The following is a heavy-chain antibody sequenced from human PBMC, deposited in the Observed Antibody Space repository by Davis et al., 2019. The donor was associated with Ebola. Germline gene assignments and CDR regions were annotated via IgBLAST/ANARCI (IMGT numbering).Heavy chain of an antibody. CDR1: GFALSSHA. J-gene: IGHJ4*02. V-gene: IGHV3-48*03. CDR3: ARVGAFWSGYDDY. D-gene: IGHD3-3*01. CDR2: ISSSGSTI. Sequence: GESLKISCAASGFALSSHAMSWVRQAPGKGLEWVSYISSSGSTIYYADSVKGRFTISRDNAKNSLYLQMNSLRAEDTAVYYCARVGAFWSGYDDYWGQGTLVTVSS.